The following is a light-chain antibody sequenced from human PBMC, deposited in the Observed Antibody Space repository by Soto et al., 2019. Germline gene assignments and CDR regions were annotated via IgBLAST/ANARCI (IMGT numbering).Light chain of an antibody. Sequence: EIVMTQSPATLSVSPGERATLSCRASQSVSSNLAWYQQKPGQAPRLLVDGATTRATGSPARLGGSGSGTEFTRTISILQCEDFAVYYGQQYNNWPAWTFGQGTKVEI. CDR1: QSVSSN. CDR2: GAT. V-gene: IGKV3-15*01. J-gene: IGKJ1*01. CDR3: QQYNNWPAWT.